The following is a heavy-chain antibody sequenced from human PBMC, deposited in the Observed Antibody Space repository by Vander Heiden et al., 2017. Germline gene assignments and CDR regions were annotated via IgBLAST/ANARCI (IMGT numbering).Heavy chain of an antibody. Sequence: QEQLVQSGAEVKKPGASVQVSCKASGYTFSNYEIHWVRQAAGQGLEWVGWKDPKTGNRGHAKKVQGRGTNTTNHSKTTAYMEPSSLRFEDKAVDYWAGYLRRTSRYKFDPWGQGTLVTVSS. V-gene: IGHV1-8*01. J-gene: IGHJ5*02. CDR3: AGYLRRTSRYKFDP. CDR1: GYTFSNYE. CDR2: KDPKTGNR. D-gene: IGHD2-2*01.